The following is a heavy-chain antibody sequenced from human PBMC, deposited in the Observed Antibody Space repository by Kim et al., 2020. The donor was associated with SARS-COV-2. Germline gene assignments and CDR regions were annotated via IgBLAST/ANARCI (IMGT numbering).Heavy chain of an antibody. D-gene: IGHD3-16*01. CDR3: ARDPRAFSYDGMDY. J-gene: IGHJ4*02. V-gene: IGHV3-30*01. Sequence: YADSVKGRCTISRDNSKNTLYLQMDSLRPEDTAIYYGARDPRAFSYDGMDYWGQGTLVTVSS.